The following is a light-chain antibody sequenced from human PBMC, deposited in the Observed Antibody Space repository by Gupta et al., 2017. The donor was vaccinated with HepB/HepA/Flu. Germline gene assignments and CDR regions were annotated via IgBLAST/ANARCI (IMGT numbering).Light chain of an antibody. V-gene: IGKV1-39*01. Sequence: IQMTHSPSSLSASVGDRVTISCRASQSITTYLNWYPHKPGQAPKLLIYAPSYFQPGVPVRFSGSGSGTDFTLTISGVQPEDVATYYCKQSKRIPYTFGQGTKLEIK. J-gene: IGKJ2*01. CDR3: KQSKRIPYT. CDR1: QSITTY. CDR2: APS.